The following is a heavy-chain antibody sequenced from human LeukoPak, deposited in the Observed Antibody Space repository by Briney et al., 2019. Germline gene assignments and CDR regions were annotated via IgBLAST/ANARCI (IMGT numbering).Heavy chain of an antibody. CDR3: ARDGCGGDCYSSWFDP. D-gene: IGHD2-21*02. CDR1: GGSISSYY. J-gene: IGHJ5*02. V-gene: IGHV4-59*01. Sequence: SETLSLTCTVSGGSISSYYWSLIRQPPGKGLEWIGHIYDSGSTNYNPSLKSRVTISVDTSKNQFSLKLSSVTAADTAVYYCARDGCGGDCYSSWFDPWGQGTLVTVSS. CDR2: IYDSGST.